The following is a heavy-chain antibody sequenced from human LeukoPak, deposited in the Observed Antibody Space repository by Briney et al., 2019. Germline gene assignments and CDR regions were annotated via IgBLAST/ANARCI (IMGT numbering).Heavy chain of an antibody. J-gene: IGHJ4*02. D-gene: IGHD6-19*01. CDR1: GFNFNTYE. V-gene: IGHV3-15*01. CDR2: IKSKTDGGTI. CDR3: TTAVAGVITFDY. Sequence: GGSLRLSCAASGFNFNTYEMSWVRQAPGKGLEWVARIKSKTDGGTIDYAGSVKGRFTISRDDSKNTLYLQLNTLKTEDTAVYYCTTAVAGVITFDYWGQGTLVTVSS.